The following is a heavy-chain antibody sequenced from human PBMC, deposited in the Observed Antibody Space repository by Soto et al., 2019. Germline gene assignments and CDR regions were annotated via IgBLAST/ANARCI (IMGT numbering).Heavy chain of an antibody. Sequence: GGSLRLSCAASGFPRITYGMTWVRQAPGKGLEWVSAITGTGGNTYYVDSVKGRFTSSRDNSKNMLYLQMNSLRVEDTAVYYCARIRGYWYGLDVWGQGTTVTVSS. CDR3: ARIRGYWYGLDV. J-gene: IGHJ6*02. V-gene: IGHV3-23*01. CDR2: ITGTGGNT. CDR1: GFPRITYG.